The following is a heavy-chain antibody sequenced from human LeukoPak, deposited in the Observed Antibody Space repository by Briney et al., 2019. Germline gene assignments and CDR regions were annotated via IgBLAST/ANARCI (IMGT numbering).Heavy chain of an antibody. V-gene: IGHV5-51*01. CDR1: GYTFTNYW. CDR2: IYPHNSDV. Sequence: GESLKISCRVSGYTFTNYWIGWVRQVPGKGLEWMGVIYPHNSDVKYSPSFQGQVTISVDTSITTAYPQWNSLEASDTAMYYCARPLAGAHSGSYYFDYWGQGTLVTVSS. J-gene: IGHJ4*02. D-gene: IGHD1-26*01. CDR3: ARPLAGAHSGSYYFDY.